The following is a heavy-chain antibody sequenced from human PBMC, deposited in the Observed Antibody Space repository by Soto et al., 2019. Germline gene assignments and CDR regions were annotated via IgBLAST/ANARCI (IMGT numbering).Heavy chain of an antibody. CDR3: ARDPTDYPVNWFDP. CDR2: IHGGGGT. CDR1: GFTVSTEY. Sequence: VQLVESGGNLVQPGGSLRISCAASGFTVSTEYMSWVRQAPGKGLEWVSIIHGGGGTFYADSVKGRFTISRDKSKNTVYLQMNNLRVEDTAVYYCARDPTDYPVNWFDPWGQGTLVTVSS. V-gene: IGHV3-66*01. J-gene: IGHJ5*02. D-gene: IGHD4-17*01.